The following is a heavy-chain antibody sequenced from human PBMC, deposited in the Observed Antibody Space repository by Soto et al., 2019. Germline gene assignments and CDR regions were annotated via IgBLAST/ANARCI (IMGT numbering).Heavy chain of an antibody. CDR2: VNTYNGKT. J-gene: IGHJ4*02. V-gene: IGHV1-18*03. Sequence: QVQLVQSGSEVKKPGASVKVSCKASGYTFTSHGITWVRQAPGQGLEWMGWVNTYNGKTNYAQKFQGRVTMTIDTSTSTAYMELRSLTSDDMALYSSARETTVTAFDYWGKGTLVIVSS. D-gene: IGHD4-4*01. CDR1: GYTFTSHG. CDR3: ARETTVTAFDY.